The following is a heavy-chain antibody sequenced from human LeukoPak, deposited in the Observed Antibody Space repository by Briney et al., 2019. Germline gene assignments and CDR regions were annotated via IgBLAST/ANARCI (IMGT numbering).Heavy chain of an antibody. V-gene: IGHV4-34*01. CDR3: ASFSKLTGCDY. D-gene: IGHD7-27*01. J-gene: IGHJ4*02. CDR1: GGSFSGYY. CDR2: INHSGST. Sequence: PSETLSLTCAVYGGSFSGYYWSWIRQPPGKGLEWIGEINHSGSTNYNPSLKSRVTISVDTSKNQFSLKLSSVTAADTAVYHCASFSKLTGCDYWGQGTLVTVSS.